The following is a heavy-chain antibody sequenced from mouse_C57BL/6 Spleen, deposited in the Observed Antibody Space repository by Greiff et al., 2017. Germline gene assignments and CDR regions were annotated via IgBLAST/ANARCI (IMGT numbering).Heavy chain of an antibody. CDR2: IYPGDGDT. J-gene: IGHJ4*01. CDR1: GYAFSSYW. V-gene: IGHV1-80*01. CDR3: ARSRDYSNYDAMDY. Sequence: QVQLKESGAELVKPGASVKISCKASGYAFSSYWMNWVKQRPGKGLEWIGQIYPGDGDTNYNGKFKGKATLTADKSSSTAYMQLSSLTSEDSAVYFCARSRDYSNYDAMDYWGQGTSVTVSS. D-gene: IGHD2-5*01.